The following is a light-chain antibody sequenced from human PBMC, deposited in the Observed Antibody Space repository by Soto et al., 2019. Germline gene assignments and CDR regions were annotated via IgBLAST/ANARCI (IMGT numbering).Light chain of an antibody. CDR1: SSDVGSYNL. V-gene: IGLV2-23*02. Sequence: QAVVTQPASVSGSPGQSITISCTGTSSDVGSYNLVSWYQQYPGKAPKVMIYEVSKRPSGVSNRFSGSASGNTASLTISGLQAEDEADYYCCSYAGSRTLYVFGTGTKLTVL. J-gene: IGLJ1*01. CDR3: CSYAGSRTLYV. CDR2: EVS.